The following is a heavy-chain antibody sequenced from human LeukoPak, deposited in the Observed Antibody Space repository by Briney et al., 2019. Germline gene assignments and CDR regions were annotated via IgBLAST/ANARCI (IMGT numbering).Heavy chain of an antibody. CDR3: AKDDQHYGDYPGWFDP. J-gene: IGHJ5*02. CDR1: GFTFSSYG. V-gene: IGHV3-30*18. CDR2: ISYDGSNK. Sequence: GGSLRPSCAASGFTFSSYGMHWVRQAPGKGLEWVAVISYDGSNKYYADSVKGRFTISRDNSKNTLYLQMNSLRAEDTAVYYCAKDDQHYGDYPGWFDPWGQGTLVTVSS. D-gene: IGHD4-17*01.